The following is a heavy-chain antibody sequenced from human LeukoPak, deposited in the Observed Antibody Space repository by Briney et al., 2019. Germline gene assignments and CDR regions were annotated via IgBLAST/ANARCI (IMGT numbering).Heavy chain of an antibody. CDR3: ARGYCSRTSCYELDY. CDR2: INSDGSST. J-gene: IGHJ4*02. CDR1: GFTFSSYW. D-gene: IGHD2-2*01. Sequence: GGSLRLSCAASGFTFSSYWMHWVRQAPGKGLVWVSRINSDGSSTSYADSVKGRFTISRDNAKNTLYLQMNSLRAEDTAVYYCARGYCSRTSCYELDYWGQGTLVTVSS. V-gene: IGHV3-74*01.